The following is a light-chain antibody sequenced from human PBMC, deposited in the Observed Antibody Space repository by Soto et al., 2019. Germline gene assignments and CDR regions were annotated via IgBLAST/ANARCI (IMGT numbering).Light chain of an antibody. CDR1: QSVSGH. CDR3: QWRSNWPI. Sequence: EIVLTQSPAILSLYPGERVTLSCRASQSVSGHVAWYQQRPGQRPRLLIYDASIRGTGISARFSGSGSGTDYPLTISTLDPEDFAVYYCQWRSNWPIFGGGTKIEVK. J-gene: IGKJ4*01. V-gene: IGKV3-11*01. CDR2: DAS.